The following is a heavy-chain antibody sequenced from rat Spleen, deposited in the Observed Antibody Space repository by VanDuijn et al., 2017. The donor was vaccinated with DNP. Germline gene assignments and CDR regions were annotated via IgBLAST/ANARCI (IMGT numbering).Heavy chain of an antibody. CDR1: GFTFSDYY. V-gene: IGHV5-22*01. J-gene: IGHJ2*01. CDR3: ARWNSGHFDY. CDR2: IRYDGVYT. Sequence: EVQLVESGGDLVQPGRSLKLFCAASGFTFSDYYMAWFRQAPRKGLEWVSYIRYDGVYTKYGDSVKGRFTISRDNAKNTLYLQMNSLRSEDMATYYCARWNSGHFDYWGQGVMVTVSS. D-gene: IGHD4-3*01.